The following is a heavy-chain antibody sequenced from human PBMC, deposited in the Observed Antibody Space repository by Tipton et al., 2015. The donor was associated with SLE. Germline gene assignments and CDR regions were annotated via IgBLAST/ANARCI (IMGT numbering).Heavy chain of an antibody. Sequence: TLSLTCTVSGYSISSGYYWSWIRQPPGKGLEWIGEINHSGSTNYNPSLKSRVTISVDTSKNQFSLKLSSVTAADTAVYYCARDQRGGWFDPWGQGTLVTVSS. CDR2: INHSGST. CDR1: GYSISSGYY. CDR3: ARDQRGGWFDP. D-gene: IGHD6-25*01. V-gene: IGHV4-38-2*02. J-gene: IGHJ5*02.